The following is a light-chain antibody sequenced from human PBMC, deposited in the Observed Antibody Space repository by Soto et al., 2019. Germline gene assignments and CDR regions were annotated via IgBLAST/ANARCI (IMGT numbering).Light chain of an antibody. Sequence: EIVLPQSPATLSLSPGERATLSCRASQTVSSYLAWYQQKPGQAPRLLIYDASNRATDIPPRFSGSGSGTDFTLTISSLEPEDFAVYYCQQRNYWPITFGQGTRLEIK. CDR2: DAS. V-gene: IGKV3-11*01. J-gene: IGKJ5*01. CDR3: QQRNYWPIT. CDR1: QTVSSY.